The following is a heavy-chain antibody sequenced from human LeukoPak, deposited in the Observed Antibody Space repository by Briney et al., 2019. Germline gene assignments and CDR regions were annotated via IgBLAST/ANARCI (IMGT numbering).Heavy chain of an antibody. CDR2: IYTTGST. V-gene: IGHV4-61*02. CDR1: GGSIISGSYY. J-gene: IGHJ4*02. CDR3: ARQEGYSYGYIGFDN. Sequence: SETLSLTCTVSGGSIISGSYYWSWIRQPAGKGLEWIGRIYTTGSTNYNPSLKSRVTILVDTSKNQFSLKLSSVTAADTAVYYCARQEGYSYGYIGFDNWGQGTLVTVSS. D-gene: IGHD5-18*01.